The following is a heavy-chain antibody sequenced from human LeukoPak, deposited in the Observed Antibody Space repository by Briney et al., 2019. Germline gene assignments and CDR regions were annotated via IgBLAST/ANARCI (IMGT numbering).Heavy chain of an antibody. CDR1: GYSFTAYW. CDR3: ARDGCSSTSCYPDV. V-gene: IGHV1-2*02. Sequence: ASVKVSCKPSGYSFTAYWIHWVRQAPGQGLEWLGWINPNSGGTNYAQKFQGRVTMTRDTSISTAYMELSRLRSDDTAVYYCARDGCSSTSCYPDVWGKGTTVTVSS. CDR2: INPNSGGT. D-gene: IGHD2-2*01. J-gene: IGHJ6*04.